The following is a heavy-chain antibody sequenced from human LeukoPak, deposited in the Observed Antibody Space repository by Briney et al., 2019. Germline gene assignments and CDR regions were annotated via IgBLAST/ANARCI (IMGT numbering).Heavy chain of an antibody. CDR3: SRQVGYSASGNYFFDY. CDR1: GGSISSSYY. CDR2: ISYTVTT. J-gene: IGHJ4*02. D-gene: IGHD3-10*01. V-gene: IGHV4-39*01. Sequence: PSETLSLTCTVSGGSISSSYYWGWIRQPPGRGLEWIRTISYTVTTYYNPSLKSRVAISVDTSKNQFSLKLSSVTAADTAVYYCSRQVGYSASGNYFFDYWGQGTLVTVSS.